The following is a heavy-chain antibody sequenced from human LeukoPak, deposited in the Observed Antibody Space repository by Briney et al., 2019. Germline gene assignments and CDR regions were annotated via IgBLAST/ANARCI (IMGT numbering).Heavy chain of an antibody. V-gene: IGHV4-59*01. CDR2: MSYSGST. CDR1: GGSFSGYY. Sequence: SETLSLTCAVYGGSFSGYYWSWIRQTPGKGLEWIGYMSYSGSTNYNPSLKSRVTISVDTSKNHFSLKLSSVTAADTAVYYCARIVGATWGNYFDYWGQGTLVTVSS. CDR3: ARIVGATWGNYFDY. D-gene: IGHD1-26*01. J-gene: IGHJ4*02.